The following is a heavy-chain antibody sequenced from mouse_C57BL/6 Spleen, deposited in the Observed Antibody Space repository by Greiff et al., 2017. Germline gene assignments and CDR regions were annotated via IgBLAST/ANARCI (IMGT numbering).Heavy chain of an antibody. J-gene: IGHJ1*03. CDR3: AKGGGSSYWYFDV. CDR2: IDPSDSYT. D-gene: IGHD1-1*01. Sequence: QVHVKQPGAELVMPGASVKLSCKASGYTFTSYWMHWVKQRPGQGLEWIGEIDPSDSYTNYNQKFKGKSTLTVDKSSSTAYMQLSSLTSEDSAVYYCAKGGGSSYWYFDVWGTGTTVTVSS. V-gene: IGHV1-69*01. CDR1: GYTFTSYW.